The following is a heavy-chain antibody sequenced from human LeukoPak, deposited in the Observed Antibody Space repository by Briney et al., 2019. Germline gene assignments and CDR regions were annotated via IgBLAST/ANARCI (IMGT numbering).Heavy chain of an antibody. CDR3: ARLKGYSSGWYPSYYFDY. D-gene: IGHD6-19*01. J-gene: IGHJ4*02. CDR2: IYYTGST. V-gene: IGHV4-59*08. CDR1: GGSISSSY. Sequence: SETLSLTCTVSGGSISSSYWSWIRQSPGKGLEWIGYIYYTGSTNYNPSLKSRVTISVDTSKNQFSLKLSSVTAADTAVYYCARLKGYSSGWYPSYYFDYWGQGTLVTVSS.